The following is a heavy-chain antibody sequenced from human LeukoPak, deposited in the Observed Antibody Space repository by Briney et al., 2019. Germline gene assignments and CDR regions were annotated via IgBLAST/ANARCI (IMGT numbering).Heavy chain of an antibody. Sequence: ASVKVSCKASGYTFTSYGISWVRQAPGQGLEWMGWISAYNGNANYAQKLQGRVTMTTDTSTSTAHVELRSLRSDDTAVYYCARDPKYDYVWGSYRPEEGYFDYWGQGTLVTVSS. CDR3: ARDPKYDYVWGSYRPEEGYFDY. CDR1: GYTFTSYG. J-gene: IGHJ4*02. V-gene: IGHV1-18*04. D-gene: IGHD3-16*02. CDR2: ISAYNGNA.